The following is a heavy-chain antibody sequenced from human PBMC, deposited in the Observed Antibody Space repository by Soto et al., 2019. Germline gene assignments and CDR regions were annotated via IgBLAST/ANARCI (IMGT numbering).Heavy chain of an antibody. Sequence: SVKVSCKASGYAFTIYGISLVRQARGQRLEWIGWIVVGSGNTNYAQKFQERVTITRDMSTSTAYMELSSLRSEDTAVYYCAAGGGLVAYYYGMDVWGQGTTVTVSS. CDR1: GYAFTIYG. CDR2: IVVGSGNT. V-gene: IGHV1-58*02. D-gene: IGHD1-26*01. CDR3: AAGGGLVAYYYGMDV. J-gene: IGHJ6*02.